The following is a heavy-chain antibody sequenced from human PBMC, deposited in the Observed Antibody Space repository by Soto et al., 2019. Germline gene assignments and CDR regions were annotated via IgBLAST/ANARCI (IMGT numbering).Heavy chain of an antibody. CDR2: ISGSGGST. CDR3: AKDRMDIVVVPAPIDY. J-gene: IGHJ4*02. D-gene: IGHD2-2*03. CDR1: GFTFSSYA. V-gene: IGHV3-23*01. Sequence: PGGSLILSCAASGFTFSSYAMSWVRQAPGKGLEWVSAISGSGGSTYYADSVKGRFTISRDNSKNTLYLQMNSLRAEDTAVYYCAKDRMDIVVVPAPIDYWGQGTLVTVSS.